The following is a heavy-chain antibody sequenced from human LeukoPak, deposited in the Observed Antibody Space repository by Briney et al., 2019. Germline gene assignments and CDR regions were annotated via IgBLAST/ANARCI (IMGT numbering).Heavy chain of an antibody. D-gene: IGHD6-13*01. V-gene: IGHV3-23*01. CDR1: GFTFSSYA. Sequence: GGSLRLSCAASGFTFSSYAMSWVRQAPGKGLEWVSAISGSDGSTYYADSVKGRFTISRDNSKNTLYVQMNSLRAEDTAVYYCARLYSSTWENYFDYWGQGTLVTVSS. CDR3: ARLYSSTWENYFDY. CDR2: ISGSDGST. J-gene: IGHJ4*02.